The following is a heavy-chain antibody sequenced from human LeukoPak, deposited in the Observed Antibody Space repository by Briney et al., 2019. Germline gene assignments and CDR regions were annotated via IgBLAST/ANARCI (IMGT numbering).Heavy chain of an antibody. CDR2: IYWNDDK. CDR3: AHRLEVYDILTGFDY. CDR1: GFSLSTSGVG. D-gene: IGHD3-9*01. V-gene: IGHV2-5*01. Sequence: SGPTLLKPTQTLTLSCTFSGFSLSTSGVGVGWIRQPPGKALEWLALIYWNDDKRYSPSLKSRLTTTKDTSKSQVVLTMTNMDPVDTATYYCAHRLEVYDILTGFDYWGQGTLVTVSS. J-gene: IGHJ4*02.